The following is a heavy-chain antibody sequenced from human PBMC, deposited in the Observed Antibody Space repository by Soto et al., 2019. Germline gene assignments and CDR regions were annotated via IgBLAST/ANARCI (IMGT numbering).Heavy chain of an antibody. CDR2: ISYDGSNK. D-gene: IGHD6-19*01. V-gene: IGHV3-30*18. J-gene: IGHJ5*02. CDR1: GFTFSSYG. CDR3: AKERGEWLVLLFWFDP. Sequence: PGGSLRLSCAASGFTFSSYGMHWVRQAPGKGREGGAVISYDGSNKYYADSVKGRFTISRDNSKNTLYLQMNSQRAEDTAVYFRAKERGEWLVLLFWFDPWGQGTLVTVFS.